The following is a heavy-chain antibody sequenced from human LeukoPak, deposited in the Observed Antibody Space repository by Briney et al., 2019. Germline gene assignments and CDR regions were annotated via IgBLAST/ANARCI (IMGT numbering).Heavy chain of an antibody. D-gene: IGHD2-15*01. J-gene: IGHJ2*01. CDR1: GFTFSSYW. V-gene: IGHV3-74*01. CDR2: INSDGSIT. Sequence: GGSLRLSCAASGFTFSSYWMHWVRQAPGKGLVWVSRINSDGSITTYADSVKGRFTISRDNAKNTLYLQMNSLRADDTAVYYCAREFCSGGSCYHYFDLWGRGTLVTVSS. CDR3: AREFCSGGSCYHYFDL.